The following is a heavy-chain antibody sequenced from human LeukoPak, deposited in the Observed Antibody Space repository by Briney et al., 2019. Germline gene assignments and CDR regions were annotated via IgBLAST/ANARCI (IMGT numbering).Heavy chain of an antibody. CDR2: ISGDGNNK. V-gene: IGHV3-30-3*01. CDR3: ARVIAIMVETPAAFDI. J-gene: IGHJ3*02. Sequence: GGSLRLSCAASGFTFSSYAMHWVRQAPGKGLEWVAVISGDGNNKYYADSVKGRFTISRDNPKYTLYLQMNSLRDEDTALYHCARVIAIMVETPAAFDIWGQGTMVTVSS. D-gene: IGHD4-23*01. CDR1: GFTFSSYA.